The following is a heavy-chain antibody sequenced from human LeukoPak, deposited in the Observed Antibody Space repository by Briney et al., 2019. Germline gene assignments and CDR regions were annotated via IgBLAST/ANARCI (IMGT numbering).Heavy chain of an antibody. CDR1: GFTFSSYS. J-gene: IGHJ4*02. D-gene: IGHD2-15*01. CDR3: AKENCSGGSCYSTDLDY. Sequence: GGSLRLSCAASGFTFSSYSMNWVRQAPGKGLEWVSYISSRSATIYYADSVKGRFTISRDNAKNSLYLQMNSLRAEDTAVYYCAKENCSGGSCYSTDLDYWGQGTLVTVSS. CDR2: ISSRSATI. V-gene: IGHV3-48*01.